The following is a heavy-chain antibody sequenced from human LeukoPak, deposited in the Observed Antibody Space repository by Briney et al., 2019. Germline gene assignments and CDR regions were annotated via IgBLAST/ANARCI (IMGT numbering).Heavy chain of an antibody. CDR2: ISGSGGST. CDR1: GFTFSSYA. D-gene: IGHD3-16*02. J-gene: IGHJ4*02. Sequence: QSGGSLRLSCAASGFTFSSYAMSRVRQAPGKGLEWVSAISGSGGSTYYADSVKGRFTISRDNSKNTLYLQMNSLRAEDTAVYYCAKYVWGSYRLFDYWGQGTLVTVSS. V-gene: IGHV3-23*01. CDR3: AKYVWGSYRLFDY.